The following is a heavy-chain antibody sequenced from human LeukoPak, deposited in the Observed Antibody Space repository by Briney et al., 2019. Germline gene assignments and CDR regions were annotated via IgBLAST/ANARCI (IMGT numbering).Heavy chain of an antibody. D-gene: IGHD6-19*01. CDR1: GYTFTSYG. V-gene: IGHV1-18*01. CDR2: ISAYNGNT. J-gene: IGHJ3*02. Sequence: ASVKVSCKASGYTFTSYGISWVRPAPGQGLEWMGWISAYNGNTNYAQKLQGRVTMTTDTSTSTAYMELRSLRSDDTAVYYCARDSYGSGWYGDAFDIWGQGTMVTVSS. CDR3: ARDSYGSGWYGDAFDI.